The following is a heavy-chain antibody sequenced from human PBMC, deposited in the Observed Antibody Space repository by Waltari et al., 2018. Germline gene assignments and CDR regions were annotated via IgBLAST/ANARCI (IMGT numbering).Heavy chain of an antibody. CDR2: INPNSESK. V-gene: IGHV1-2*02. CDR1: GYTFSDYY. Sequence: QVQLVQSGAEVKKPGASVKVSCKAFGYTFSDYYMHWVRQAPGQGLEWMGWINPNSESKKYPQKFQGRVTLTRDTSINTVYMELSSLRSDDTALYYCARDGSFDFWGQGTLVTVSS. J-gene: IGHJ4*02. CDR3: ARDGSFDF.